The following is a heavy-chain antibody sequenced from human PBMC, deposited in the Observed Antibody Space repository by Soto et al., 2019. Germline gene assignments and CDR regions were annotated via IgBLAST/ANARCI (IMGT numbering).Heavy chain of an antibody. Sequence: ASVKVSCKVSGYTLTELSMHWVRQAPGKGLEWMGGFDPEDGETIYAQKFQGRVTMTEDTSTDTAYMELSSLRSEDTAVYYCATAGVCSGGSCRNWLDPWGQGTLVTVYS. J-gene: IGHJ5*02. CDR3: ATAGVCSGGSCRNWLDP. D-gene: IGHD2-15*01. V-gene: IGHV1-24*01. CDR2: FDPEDGET. CDR1: GYTLTELS.